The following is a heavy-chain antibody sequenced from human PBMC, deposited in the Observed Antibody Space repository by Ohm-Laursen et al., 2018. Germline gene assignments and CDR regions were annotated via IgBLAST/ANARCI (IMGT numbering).Heavy chain of an antibody. Sequence: SVKVSCKASGYTFTSYFMYWVRQAPGQGLEWMAIITPSGGSTSFAQKLQGRVTMTRDTSTSTVYMELSSLRSEDTAVYYCARSIGTLTAIDYWGQGTLVTVSS. CDR1: GYTFTSYF. J-gene: IGHJ4*02. CDR3: ARSIGTLTAIDY. CDR2: ITPSGGST. D-gene: IGHD2-21*02. V-gene: IGHV1-46*01.